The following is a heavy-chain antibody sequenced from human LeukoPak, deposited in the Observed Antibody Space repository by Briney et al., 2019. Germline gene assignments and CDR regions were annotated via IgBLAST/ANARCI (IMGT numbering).Heavy chain of an antibody. Sequence: GGSLRLSCAASGFTFHNYWMAWVRQAPGKGLEWVSLIRDSGETFYADSVKGRFTISRDNSKNTMYLQMNRLRVEDTAVYFCARDRAVTQDWVEFDPWGQGTLVTVSS. CDR1: GFTFHNYW. D-gene: IGHD4-17*01. J-gene: IGHJ5*02. V-gene: IGHV3-66*03. CDR3: ARDRAVTQDWVEFDP. CDR2: IRDSGET.